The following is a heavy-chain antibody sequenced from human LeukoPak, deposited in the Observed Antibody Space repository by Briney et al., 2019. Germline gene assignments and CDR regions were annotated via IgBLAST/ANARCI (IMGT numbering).Heavy chain of an antibody. CDR3: AKDGGYSYGSCVDY. Sequence: GGSLRLSCAASGFTFSSYSMNWVRQAPGKGLEWVSSISSSSSYIYYADSVKGRFTISRDNAKNSLYLQMNSLRAEDTAVYYCAKDGGYSYGSCVDYWGQGTLVTVSS. CDR1: GFTFSSYS. J-gene: IGHJ4*02. V-gene: IGHV3-21*01. D-gene: IGHD5-18*01. CDR2: ISSSSSYI.